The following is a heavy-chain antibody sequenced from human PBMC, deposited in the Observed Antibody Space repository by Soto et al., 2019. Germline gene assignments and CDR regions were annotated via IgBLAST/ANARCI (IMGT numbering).Heavy chain of an antibody. CDR1: GYTFTSYG. J-gene: IGHJ3*02. CDR3: ARQHCTNGVCYTRGDAFDI. V-gene: IGHV1-18*01. D-gene: IGHD2-8*01. CDR2: ISAYNGNT. Sequence: QVQLVQSGAEVKKPGASVKVSCKASGYTFTSYGISWVRQAPGQGLEWMGWISAYNGNTNYAQKLQGRVTMTTDTTTSTDYMELRSLRSDDTAVYYCARQHCTNGVCYTRGDAFDIWGQGTMVTVSS.